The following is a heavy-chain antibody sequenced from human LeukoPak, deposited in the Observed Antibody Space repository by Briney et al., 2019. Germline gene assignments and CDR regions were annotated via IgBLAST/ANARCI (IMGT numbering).Heavy chain of an antibody. J-gene: IGHJ4*02. D-gene: IGHD2-15*01. CDR2: IKSKTDGGTT. CDR1: GFTFSNAW. CDR3: TTEIVVVVAGASDY. V-gene: IGHV3-15*01. Sequence: PGGSLRLSCAASGFTFSNAWISWVRQAPGKGLEWVGRIKSKTDGGTTDYAAPVKGRFTISRDDSKNPLYLQMNSLKTEDTAVYYCTTEIVVVVAGASDYWGQGTLVTVSS.